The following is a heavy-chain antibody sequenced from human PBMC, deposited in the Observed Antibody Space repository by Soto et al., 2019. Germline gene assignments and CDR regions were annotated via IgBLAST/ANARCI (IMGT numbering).Heavy chain of an antibody. CDR3: ARPNYFYYDMDI. V-gene: IGHV5-51*01. CDR2: IYHGDSDS. CDR1: GYSFSNSC. Sequence: GDSLKLSCNGSGYSFSNSCIAWARQMPGKGPEGRGIIYHGDSDSRYSPSFQGQVSISADQSINTAYLQVISLKASDTAIYYCARPNYFYYDMDIWGQAPPATVSS. J-gene: IGHJ6*02.